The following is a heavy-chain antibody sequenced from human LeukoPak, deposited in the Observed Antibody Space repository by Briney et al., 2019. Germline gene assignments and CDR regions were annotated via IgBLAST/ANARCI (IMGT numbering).Heavy chain of an antibody. CDR1: GFTFSNYA. J-gene: IGHJ3*02. V-gene: IGHV3-23*01. Sequence: PGGSLRLSCAASGFTFSNYAMSWVRQAPGKGLEWVSRIVGSGGTTYYADSVKGRFTIFRDNSKNTLYLQMNTLRAEDTALYYCAKGYCDRIDAFHIWGQGTLVTVSS. D-gene: IGHD3-22*01. CDR3: AKGYCDRIDAFHI. CDR2: IVGSGGTT.